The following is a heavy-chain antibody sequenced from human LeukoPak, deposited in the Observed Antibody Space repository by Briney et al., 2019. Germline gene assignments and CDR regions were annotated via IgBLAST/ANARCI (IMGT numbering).Heavy chain of an antibody. V-gene: IGHV3-66*01. D-gene: IGHD1-26*01. CDR1: GFTVSSSF. CDR2: IYSGGAT. Sequence: PGGSLRLSCAASGFTVSSSFMSWFRRAPGKGLEWVSVIYSGGATYYADSVKGRFTISRDNSENTLFLQMNSLRVEDTAVYYCARSARYSGTYSASDPWGQGTLVTVSS. J-gene: IGHJ5*02. CDR3: ARSARYSGTYSASDP.